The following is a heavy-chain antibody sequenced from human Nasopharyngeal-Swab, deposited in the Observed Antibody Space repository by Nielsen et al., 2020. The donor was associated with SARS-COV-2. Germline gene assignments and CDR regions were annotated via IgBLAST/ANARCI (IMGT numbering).Heavy chain of an antibody. CDR3: AREGYCSSTSCLHFDY. D-gene: IGHD2-2*01. V-gene: IGHV3-74*01. CDR2: INSDGSST. CDR1: GFTFSSYW. J-gene: IGHJ4*02. Sequence: GEPLKISCAASGFTFSSYWMHWVRQAPGKGLVWVSRINSDGSSTSYADSVKGRFTISRDNAKNTLYLQMNSLRAEDTAVYYCAREGYCSSTSCLHFDYWGQGTLVTVSS.